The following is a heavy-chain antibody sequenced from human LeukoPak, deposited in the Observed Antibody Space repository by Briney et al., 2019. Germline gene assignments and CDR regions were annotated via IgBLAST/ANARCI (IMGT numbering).Heavy chain of an antibody. CDR3: ARDYCSSTSCKPYYYYGMDV. J-gene: IGHJ6*02. D-gene: IGHD2-2*01. CDR1: GYTFTSYG. Sequence: ASVKVSCKASGYTFTSYGISWVRQAPGQGLEWMGWISAYNGNTNYAQKLQGRVTMTTDTSTSTAYGELRSLRSDDTAVYYCARDYCSSTSCKPYYYYGMDVWGQGTTVTVSS. V-gene: IGHV1-18*01. CDR2: ISAYNGNT.